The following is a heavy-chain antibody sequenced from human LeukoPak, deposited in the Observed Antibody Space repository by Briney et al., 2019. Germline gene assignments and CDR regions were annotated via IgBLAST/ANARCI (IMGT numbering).Heavy chain of an antibody. CDR1: GGSISSSNW. CDR2: IYHSGST. J-gene: IGHJ5*02. V-gene: IGHV4-4*02. Sequence: SGTLSLTCAVSGGSISSSNWWSWVRPPPGKGLEWIGVIYHSGSTNYNPSLKSRVTISVDKSKNQFSLKLSSVTAADTAVYYCARDGASMYYGSGSFSNWFDPCGQGTLVTVSS. D-gene: IGHD3-10*01. CDR3: ARDGASMYYGSGSFSNWFDP.